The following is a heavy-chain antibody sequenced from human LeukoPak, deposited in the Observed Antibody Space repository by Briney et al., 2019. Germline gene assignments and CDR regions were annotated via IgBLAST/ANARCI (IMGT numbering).Heavy chain of an antibody. CDR3: ARDSGGDGYNWTQDFDY. D-gene: IGHD5-24*01. J-gene: IGHJ4*02. V-gene: IGHV1-69*06. CDR1: GGTFSSYA. CDR2: IIPIFGTA. Sequence: GASVKVSCKASGGTFSSYAISWVRQAPGQGLEWMGGIIPIFGTANYAQRFQGRVTITADKSTSTAYMELSSLRSDDTAVYYCARDSGGDGYNWTQDFDYWGQGTLVTVSS.